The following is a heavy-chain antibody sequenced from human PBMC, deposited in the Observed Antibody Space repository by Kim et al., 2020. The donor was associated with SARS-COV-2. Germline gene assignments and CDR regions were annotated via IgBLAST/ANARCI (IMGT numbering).Heavy chain of an antibody. Sequence: SETLSLTCGVSGGSVSSTLYYWGWIRQPPGKGLEWIATIYYSGTTYYNPSLRSRVAMSVDTSKNQFSLKLSSVSATDTAVYYCVRHMAGTGYSFDYWGRGTLVTLSS. J-gene: IGHJ4*02. CDR1: GGSVSSTLYY. V-gene: IGHV4-39*01. CDR3: VRHMAGTGYSFDY. D-gene: IGHD6-19*01. CDR2: IYYSGTT.